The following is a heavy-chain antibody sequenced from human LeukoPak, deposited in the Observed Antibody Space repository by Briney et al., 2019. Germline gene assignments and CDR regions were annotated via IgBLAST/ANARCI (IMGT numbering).Heavy chain of an antibody. CDR2: IYYSGST. D-gene: IGHD3/OR15-3a*01. Sequence: PSQTLSLTCTVSGGSISSGSYYWSWIRQPPGKGLEWIGYIYYSGSTNYNPSLKSRVTISVDTSKNQFSLKLSSVTAADTAVYYCARAEDWLFFDYWGQGTLVTVSS. CDR1: GGSISSGSYY. J-gene: IGHJ4*02. CDR3: ARAEDWLFFDY. V-gene: IGHV4-61*01.